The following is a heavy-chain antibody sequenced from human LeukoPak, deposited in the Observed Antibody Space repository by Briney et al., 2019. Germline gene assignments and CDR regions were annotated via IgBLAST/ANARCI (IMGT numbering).Heavy chain of an antibody. V-gene: IGHV4-31*03. CDR3: AREIITEGDCFDP. D-gene: IGHD3-10*01. CDR1: GHSIRSGGHF. CDR2: IYYSGTT. Sequence: SETLSLTCTVSGHSIRSGGHFWSWIRQHPEKGLEWIGYIYYSGTTKYNPSLKSRVTISVDTSTNQFSLKLTSVTAADTAVYYCAREIITEGDCFDPWGQGILVTVSS. J-gene: IGHJ5*02.